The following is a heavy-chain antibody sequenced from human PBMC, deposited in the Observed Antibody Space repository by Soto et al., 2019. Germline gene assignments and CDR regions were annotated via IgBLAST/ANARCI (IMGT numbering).Heavy chain of an antibody. CDR2: VYSTGST. CDR1: GGSVSSGVYY. D-gene: IGHD2-21*02. Sequence: LETLSLTCSVSGGSVSSGVYYWSWIRQPPGKGLEWIGLVYSTGSTNSNPSLKSRVTISSDTSRNQFSLKLISVTAADTAVYYCARGRSWAYCGGDCYPHHGFDPWGQGTLVTVSS. J-gene: IGHJ5*02. V-gene: IGHV4-61*08. CDR3: ARGRSWAYCGGDCYPHHGFDP.